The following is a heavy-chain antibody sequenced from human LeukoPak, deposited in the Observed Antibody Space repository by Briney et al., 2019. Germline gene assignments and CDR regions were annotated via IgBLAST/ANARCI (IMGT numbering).Heavy chain of an antibody. CDR1: GYSISSGYS. Sequence: SETLSLTCAVSGYSISSGYSGGCIRQPPGRRQEWIGSIYHSGSTYYNPSLKSRVTISVDTSKNQFSLKLSSVTAADTAVYYCARRIAAAGTGWFDPWGQGTLVTVSS. CDR3: ARRIAAAGTGWFDP. V-gene: IGHV4-38-2*01. CDR2: IYHSGST. D-gene: IGHD6-13*01. J-gene: IGHJ5*02.